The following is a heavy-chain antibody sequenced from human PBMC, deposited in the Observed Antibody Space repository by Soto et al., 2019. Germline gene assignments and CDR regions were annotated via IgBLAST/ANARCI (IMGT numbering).Heavy chain of an antibody. CDR1: GYTFSTYG. CDR2: ITPFKDNT. J-gene: IGHJ4*02. Sequence: QIHLVQSGGEVKKPGASVKVSCKTSGYTFSTYGISWVRQAPGQGLEWMGWITPFKDNTNYAQNLQGRVTMTTETSTNTAYLELRSLTSDDTAVYYCATTDKGDYVPPLDNWGQGTLVTVSS. V-gene: IGHV1-18*01. CDR3: ATTDKGDYVPPLDN. D-gene: IGHD4-17*01.